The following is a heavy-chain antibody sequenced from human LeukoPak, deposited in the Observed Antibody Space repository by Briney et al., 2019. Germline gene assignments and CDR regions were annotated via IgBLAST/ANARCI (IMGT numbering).Heavy chain of an antibody. V-gene: IGHV2-5*02. D-gene: IGHD3-3*01. CDR3: AHSRRTIFGVVTPSDAFDI. J-gene: IGHJ3*02. Sequence: ESGPTLVNPTHTLTLTCTFSGFSLSTSGVGEGWIRQPPGKALEWLALIYWDDDKPYSPSLKSSLTLTKDTPKNQVVLTMTNMDPVDTATYYCAHSRRTIFGVVTPSDAFDIWGQGTMVTVSS. CDR1: GFSLSTSGVG. CDR2: IYWDDDK.